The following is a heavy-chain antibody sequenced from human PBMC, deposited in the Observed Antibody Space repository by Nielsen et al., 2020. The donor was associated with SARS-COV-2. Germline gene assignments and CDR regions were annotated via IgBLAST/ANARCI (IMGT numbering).Heavy chain of an antibody. CDR1: GFTVSSNY. Sequence: ESLKISCAASGFTVSSNYMSWVRQAPGKGLEWVSVIYSGGSTYYADSVKGRFTISRDNSKNTLYLQMNSLRAEGTAVYYCASPGAAAGIDYWGQGTLVTVSS. J-gene: IGHJ4*02. CDR3: ASPGAAAGIDY. CDR2: IYSGGST. V-gene: IGHV3-53*01. D-gene: IGHD6-13*01.